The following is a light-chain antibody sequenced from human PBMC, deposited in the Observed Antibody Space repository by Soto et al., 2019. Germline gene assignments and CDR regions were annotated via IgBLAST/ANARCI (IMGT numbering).Light chain of an antibody. V-gene: IGKV3-11*01. Sequence: EIVLTQSLATLSLSPGERATLSCMASQSVSSYLAWYQQKPGQAPRLLTYDTSKRATGIPARFSGSGSGTDFTPTISSLEPEDFAFYSCQQRTNWPLSFTFGPGTKVDIK. CDR2: DTS. CDR1: QSVSSY. CDR3: QQRTNWPLSFT. J-gene: IGKJ3*01.